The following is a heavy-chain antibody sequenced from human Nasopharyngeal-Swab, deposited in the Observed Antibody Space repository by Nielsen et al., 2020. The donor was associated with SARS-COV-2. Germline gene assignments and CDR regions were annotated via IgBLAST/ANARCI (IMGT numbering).Heavy chain of an antibody. CDR1: GFTFSDHW. V-gene: IGHV3-7*03. CDR2: IKQDGSEK. J-gene: IGHJ4*02. D-gene: IGHD6-13*01. Sequence: GESLKISCVVSGFTFSDHWMSWVRQAPGKGLEWVANIKQDGSEKYYVDSVKGRFTISRDNAKNSLYLQMNSLRAEDTAVYYCARVGSSSWYFDYWGQGTLVTVSS. CDR3: ARVGSSSWYFDY.